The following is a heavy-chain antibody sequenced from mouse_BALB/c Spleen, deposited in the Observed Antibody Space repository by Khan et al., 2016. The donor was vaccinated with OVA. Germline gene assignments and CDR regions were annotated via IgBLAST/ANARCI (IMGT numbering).Heavy chain of an antibody. Sequence: QMQLEESGPGLVAPSQSLSITCTVSGFSLTSYGVNWVRQPPGKGLAWLGVIWGDGSTNYHSALKSRLSITQDTSKSQVFLKLHSLQTDDTATYHCAKPRDGDPYGMDYWGQGTSVTVSS. J-gene: IGHJ4*01. CDR1: GFSLTSYG. CDR3: AKPRDGDPYGMDY. D-gene: IGHD2-13*01. CDR2: IWGDGST. V-gene: IGHV2-3*01.